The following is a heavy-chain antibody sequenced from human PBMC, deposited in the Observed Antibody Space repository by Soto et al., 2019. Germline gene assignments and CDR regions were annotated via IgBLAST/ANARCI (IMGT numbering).Heavy chain of an antibody. J-gene: IGHJ4*02. CDR3: ARLVGAYDSYFDH. V-gene: IGHV5-51*01. CDR2: IYPGDSET. CDR1: GYDFARTW. D-gene: IGHD5-12*01. Sequence: EESLKISCNASGYDFARTWIGWVRQLPCKGLDWLGIIYPGDSETRYSPSFRGQVTFSVDMSISTAYLQLSSLKTSDIAIYYCARLVGAYDSYFDHWGQGTRVTVSS.